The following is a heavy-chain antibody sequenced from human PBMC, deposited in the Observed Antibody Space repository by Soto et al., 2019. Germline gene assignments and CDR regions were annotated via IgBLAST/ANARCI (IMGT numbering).Heavy chain of an antibody. Sequence: SETLSHRCTGSGGSMSRGEYYWSWVRQPTGKGLEWIGYIYYSGSTYYNPSLKSRVTISVDTSKNQFSLKLSSVTAADTAVYYCATRASGSYSDSWGQGTLVTVSS. D-gene: IGHD3-10*01. CDR1: GGSMSRGEYY. J-gene: IGHJ4*02. CDR3: ATRASGSYSDS. V-gene: IGHV4-30-4*01. CDR2: IYYSGST.